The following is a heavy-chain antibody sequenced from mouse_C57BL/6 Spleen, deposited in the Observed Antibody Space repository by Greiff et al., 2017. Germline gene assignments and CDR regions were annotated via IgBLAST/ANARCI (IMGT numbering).Heavy chain of an antibody. V-gene: IGHV1-64*01. D-gene: IGHD1-1*01. CDR3: ARRGSSDGYAMDY. Sequence: QVPLQQPGAELVKPGASVKLSCKASGYTFTSYWMHWVKQRPGQGLEWIGMINPNSGSTNYNEKFKSKATLTVDKSSSTAYMQLRSLTSEDSAVYYCARRGSSDGYAMDYWGQGTSVTVSS. CDR1: GYTFTSYW. J-gene: IGHJ4*01. CDR2: INPNSGST.